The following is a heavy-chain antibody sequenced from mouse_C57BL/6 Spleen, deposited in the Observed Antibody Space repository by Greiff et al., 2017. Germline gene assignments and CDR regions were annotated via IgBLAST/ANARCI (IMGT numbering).Heavy chain of an antibody. CDR1: GFNIKDYY. CDR3: ARNYGSSSWYFDV. J-gene: IGHJ1*03. CDR2: IDPEDGET. D-gene: IGHD1-1*01. V-gene: IGHV14-2*01. Sequence: VQLQQSGAELVKPGASVKLSCTASGFNIKDYYMPWVKQRTEQGLEWIGRIDPEDGETKDAPKFQGKATITADTSTNTAYLQLSSLTAEDTAVYACARNYGSSSWYFDVWGTGTTVTVSS.